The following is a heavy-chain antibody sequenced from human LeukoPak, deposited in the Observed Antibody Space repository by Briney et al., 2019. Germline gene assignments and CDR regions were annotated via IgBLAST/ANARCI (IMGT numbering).Heavy chain of an antibody. CDR2: IWYDGSNK. Sequence: GGSLRLSCAASGFTFSSYGMHWVRQAPGKGLEWVAVIWYDGSNKYYADSVKGRFTISRDNSKNTLYLQMNSLRAEDTAVYYCAKVASQSGSLNFDYWGQGTLVTVSS. CDR3: AKVASQSGSLNFDY. D-gene: IGHD1-26*01. J-gene: IGHJ4*02. CDR1: GFTFSSYG. V-gene: IGHV3-33*06.